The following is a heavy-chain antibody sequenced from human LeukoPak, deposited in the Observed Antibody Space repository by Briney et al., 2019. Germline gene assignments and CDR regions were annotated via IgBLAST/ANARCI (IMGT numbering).Heavy chain of an antibody. V-gene: IGHV4-34*01. J-gene: IGHJ3*02. CDR1: GGSFSVYY. Sequence: SETLSLTCAVYGGSFSVYYWSWIRQPPGKGLEWIGEINHSGSTNYNPSLKSRVTISVDTSKNQFSLKLSSVTAADTAVYYCAILSYDFWTTIDIWGQGTMVTVSS. D-gene: IGHD3-3*01. CDR3: AILSYDFWTTIDI. CDR2: INHSGST.